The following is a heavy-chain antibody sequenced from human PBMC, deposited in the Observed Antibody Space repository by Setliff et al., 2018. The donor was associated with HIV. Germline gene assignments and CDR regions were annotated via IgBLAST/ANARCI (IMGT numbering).Heavy chain of an antibody. CDR1: GDPISTYC. D-gene: IGHD3-22*01. V-gene: IGHV4-59*01. Sequence: ETLSLTCTVSGDPISTYCWSWVRKPPGKGLEWIGYVYYSGSTSYSPSLRGRVTMSVDPSKNQFSLKLNSVTAADTAIYYCARGNYDTSDYYTNFYYYYMDVWGKGTAVTVSS. J-gene: IGHJ6*03. CDR3: ARGNYDTSDYYTNFYYYYMDV. CDR2: VYYSGST.